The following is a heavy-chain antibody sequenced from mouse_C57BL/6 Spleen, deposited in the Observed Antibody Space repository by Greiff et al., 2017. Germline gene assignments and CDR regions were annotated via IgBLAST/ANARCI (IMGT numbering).Heavy chain of an antibody. D-gene: IGHD2-3*01. V-gene: IGHV1-64*01. CDR3: ARWLLPSWFAY. CDR1: GYTFTSYW. Sequence: QVQLKQPGAELVKPGASVKLSCKASGYTFTSYWMHWVKQRPGQGLEWIGMIHPNSGSTNYNEKFKSKATLTVDKSSSTAYMQLSSLTSEDSAVYYCARWLLPSWFAYWGQGTLVTVSA. CDR2: IHPNSGST. J-gene: IGHJ3*01.